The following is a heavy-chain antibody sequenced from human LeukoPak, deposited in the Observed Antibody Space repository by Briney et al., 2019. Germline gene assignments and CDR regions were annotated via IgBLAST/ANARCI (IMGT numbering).Heavy chain of an antibody. CDR3: ARLGGHRYCTNGVCYYCDY. J-gene: IGHJ4*02. V-gene: IGHV3-64*04. Sequence: GGSLRLSCLASGLPFSTYAMHWVRQAPGKGLEYVSAISSSGGNTYYADSVKGRFTISRDNSRNTLYLQMNSLRAEDTAVYYCARLGGHRYCTNGVCYYCDYWGQGTLVTVSS. CDR2: ISSSGGNT. CDR1: GLPFSTYA. D-gene: IGHD2-8*01.